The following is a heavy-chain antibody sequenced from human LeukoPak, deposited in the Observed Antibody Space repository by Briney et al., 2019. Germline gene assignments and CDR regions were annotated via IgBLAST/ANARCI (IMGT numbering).Heavy chain of an antibody. J-gene: IGHJ3*02. CDR2: IKQDGSEQ. D-gene: IGHD3-3*01. Sequence: GGPLRLSCAASGFTFSSYWMSWVRQSPGKGLEWVANIKQDGSEQNKVHSAKGRFTISRDNAKNSLYLQMTTRRPDDTAVYYLARDGPPTSTVFGVVEGGFEIWGQGTMVTVSS. CDR1: GFTFSSYW. CDR3: ARDGPPTSTVFGVVEGGFEI. V-gene: IGHV3-7*01.